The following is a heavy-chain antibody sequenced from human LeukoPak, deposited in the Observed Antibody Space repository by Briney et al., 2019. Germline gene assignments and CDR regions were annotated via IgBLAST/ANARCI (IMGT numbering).Heavy chain of an antibody. J-gene: IGHJ4*02. Sequence: PGGSLRLSCAASGFSFSDFYMSWIRQAPGMGLEWISYVGTRSNPIYYADSVKGRFTISRDDAKNSLYLQMNSLRDEDTAVYFCAREARGSGRDFDYWGQGILVTVSS. D-gene: IGHD1-26*01. V-gene: IGHV3-11*01. CDR1: GFSFSDFY. CDR2: VGTRSNPI. CDR3: AREARGSGRDFDY.